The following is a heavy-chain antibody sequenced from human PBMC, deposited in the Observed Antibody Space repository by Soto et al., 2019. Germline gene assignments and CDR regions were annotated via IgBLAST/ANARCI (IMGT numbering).Heavy chain of an antibody. CDR2: ISAYNGNT. Sequence: GASVTVSCKASGYTFTSYGSRWVRQAPGQGLEWMGWISAYNGNTNYAQKLQGRVTMTTDTSTSTAYMELRSLRSDDTAVYYCARDGPPTIFGVVMRKINWFDPWGQGTLVTVSS. V-gene: IGHV1-18*01. CDR1: GYTFTSYG. CDR3: ARDGPPTIFGVVMRKINWFDP. D-gene: IGHD3-3*01. J-gene: IGHJ5*02.